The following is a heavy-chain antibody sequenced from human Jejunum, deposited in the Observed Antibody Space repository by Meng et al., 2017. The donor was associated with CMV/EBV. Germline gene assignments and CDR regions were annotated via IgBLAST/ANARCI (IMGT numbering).Heavy chain of an antibody. D-gene: IGHD1-26*01. V-gene: IGHV3-30*02. CDR3: TKDTRMGATTRAELSDY. CDR1: FSSYG. J-gene: IGHJ4*02. Sequence: FSSYGMHWVRQAPGKGLEWVAFIRYDGSKNNYADSVKGRFTISRDNSKNTLYLEMNSLRSDDMAVYYCTKDTRMGATTRAELSDYWGQGTLVTVSS. CDR2: IRYDGSKN.